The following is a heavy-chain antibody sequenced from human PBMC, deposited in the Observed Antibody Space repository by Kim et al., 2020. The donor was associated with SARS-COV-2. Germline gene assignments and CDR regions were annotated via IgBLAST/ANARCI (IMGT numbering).Heavy chain of an antibody. V-gene: IGHV4-30-2*01. CDR3: ARGLPDFYYYYMDV. Sequence: SETLSLTCAVSGGSISSGGYSWSWIRQPPGKGLEWIGYIYHSGSTYYNPSLKSRVTISVDRSKNQFSLKLSSVTAADTAVYYCARGLPDFYYYYMDVWGKGTTVTDSS. CDR2: IYHSGST. J-gene: IGHJ6*03. CDR1: GGSISSGGYS. D-gene: IGHD3-3*01.